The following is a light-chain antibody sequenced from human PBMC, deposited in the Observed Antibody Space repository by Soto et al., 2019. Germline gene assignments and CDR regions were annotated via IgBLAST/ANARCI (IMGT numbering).Light chain of an antibody. Sequence: AIRLTQSPSSFSASTGDRVTISCRASQGISSYLAWYQQKPGKAPKLLIYAASTLQCGVPSRFSGSGSGTDFTLTIGSLQPEDFATYYCQQSYSPPPITFGQGTRLEIK. CDR1: QGISSY. CDR2: AAS. CDR3: QQSYSPPPIT. J-gene: IGKJ5*01. V-gene: IGKV1-8*01.